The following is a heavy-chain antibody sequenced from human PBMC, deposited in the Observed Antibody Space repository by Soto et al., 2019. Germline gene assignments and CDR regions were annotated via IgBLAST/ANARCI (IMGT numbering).Heavy chain of an antibody. D-gene: IGHD3-10*01. Sequence: CAVSGGSISSYYCSWIRQSAGKGLEWIGRIDTSGTTNYNPSLKSRVTMSVDASKNQFSLNLSSVTAADTAVYYCARGPRGYVYYHGMDVWGQGTTVTVSS. V-gene: IGHV4-4*07. CDR3: ARGPRGYVYYHGMDV. J-gene: IGHJ6*02. CDR1: GGSISSYY. CDR2: IDTSGTT.